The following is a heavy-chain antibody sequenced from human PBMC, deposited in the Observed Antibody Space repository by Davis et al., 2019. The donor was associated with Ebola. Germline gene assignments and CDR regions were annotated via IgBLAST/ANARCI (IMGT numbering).Heavy chain of an antibody. CDR3: ARMGIAVAGTTGGFDY. V-gene: IGHV1-18*01. CDR2: ISAYNGNT. Sequence: ASVKVSCKASGYTFTSYGISWVRQAPGQGREWMGWISAYNGNTNYAQKFQGRVTMTRDTSISTAYMGLSRLRSDDTAVYYCARMGIAVAGTTGGFDYWGQGTLVTVSS. CDR1: GYTFTSYG. D-gene: IGHD6-19*01. J-gene: IGHJ4*02.